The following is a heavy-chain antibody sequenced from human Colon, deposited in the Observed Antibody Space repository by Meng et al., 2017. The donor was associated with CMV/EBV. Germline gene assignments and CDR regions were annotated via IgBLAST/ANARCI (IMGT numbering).Heavy chain of an antibody. CDR1: GYTFTSNA. D-gene: IGHD3/OR15-3a*01. J-gene: IGHJ4*02. CDR2: MKPNSGDT. V-gene: IGHV1-8*01. Sequence: SVKVAGKASGYTFTSNAINWVRQATGQGLEWMGWMKPNSGDTGYAPNFQGRITMTRNTSINTAYMELRSLTNEDTAIYYCARGIPDFWGQGTLVTVSS. CDR3: ARGIPDF.